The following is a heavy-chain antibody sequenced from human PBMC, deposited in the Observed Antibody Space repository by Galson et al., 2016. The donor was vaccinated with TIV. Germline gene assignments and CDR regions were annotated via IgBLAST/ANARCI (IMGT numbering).Heavy chain of an antibody. Sequence: SLRLSCAVSGFTFNNYWMSWVRQAPGKGLEWVANIKEDGSTIYYVDPVEGRFTISRDNAKNSLYLQMNSLRAEDTAMYYCARDHSYQSFDYWGQGTLVTVSS. CDR2: IKEDGSTI. D-gene: IGHD2-2*01. CDR3: ARDHSYQSFDY. CDR1: GFTFNNYW. J-gene: IGHJ4*02. V-gene: IGHV3-7*01.